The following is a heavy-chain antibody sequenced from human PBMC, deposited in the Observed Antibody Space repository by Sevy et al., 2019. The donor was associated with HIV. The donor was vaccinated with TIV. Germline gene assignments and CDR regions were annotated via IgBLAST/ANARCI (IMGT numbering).Heavy chain of an antibody. CDR2: INTDGSST. Sequence: GGSLRLSCAASGFTFSSHWMHWVRQAPGKGLVWVSRINTDGSSTIYADSVKGRITISRDNAKNKLYLQMNSLRAEDTAVYYCARVEYGSSRYYYYYGMDVWGQGTTVTVSS. D-gene: IGHD2-15*01. J-gene: IGHJ6*02. CDR3: ARVEYGSSRYYYYYGMDV. CDR1: GFTFSSHW. V-gene: IGHV3-74*01.